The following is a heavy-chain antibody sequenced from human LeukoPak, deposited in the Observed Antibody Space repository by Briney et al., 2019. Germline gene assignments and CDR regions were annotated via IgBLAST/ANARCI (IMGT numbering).Heavy chain of an antibody. CDR1: GFSLSTSGMC. V-gene: IGHV2-70*01. CDR2: IDWDDDK. Sequence: ESGPALVKPTQTLTLTCTFSGFSLSTSGMCVSWIRQPPGKALEWLALIDWDDDKYYSTSLKTRPTISKDTSKNQVVLTMTNMDPVDTATYYCARIVGVVAAAGRIGYYYYGMDVWGKGTTVTVSS. CDR3: ARIVGVVAAAGRIGYYYYGMDV. D-gene: IGHD6-13*01. J-gene: IGHJ6*04.